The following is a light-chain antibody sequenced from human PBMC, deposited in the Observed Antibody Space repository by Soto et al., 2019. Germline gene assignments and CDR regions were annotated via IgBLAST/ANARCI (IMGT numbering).Light chain of an antibody. CDR2: GAS. CDR1: QSVGTK. CDR3: QQYHTDWT. V-gene: IGKV3-15*01. Sequence: IVMTQSPATLSVSPGERATLSCRASQSVGTKLAWYQQTPGQAPRLLIYGASNRATGVPARFSGSVSGTEFTLTISSLQSEDFATFYCQQYHTDWTFGQGTKVEIK. J-gene: IGKJ1*01.